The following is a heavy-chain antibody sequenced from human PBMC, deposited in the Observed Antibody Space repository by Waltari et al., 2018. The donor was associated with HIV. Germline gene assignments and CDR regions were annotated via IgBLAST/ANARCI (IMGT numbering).Heavy chain of an antibody. CDR1: GYRFTNYW. V-gene: IGHV5-51*01. J-gene: IGHJ6*02. D-gene: IGHD3-22*01. CDR2: IYPGDSDT. Sequence: EVQLVQSGAEVKKPGESLKISCKGSGYRFTNYWIAWVRQMPGQGLEWMGIIYPGDSDTRYSPCFQGQVTISADKSFSTAYRQWSSLKASDTAMDYCARHQVWDYDSRGRPLYYDMDVWGQGTTVTVPS. CDR3: ARHQVWDYDSRGRPLYYDMDV.